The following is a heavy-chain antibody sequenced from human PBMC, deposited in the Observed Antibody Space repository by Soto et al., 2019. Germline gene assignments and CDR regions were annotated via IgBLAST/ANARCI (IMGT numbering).Heavy chain of an antibody. J-gene: IGHJ4*02. V-gene: IGHV1-18*04. CDR1: GYSFATYG. Sequence: AASVKVSCKASGYSFATYGITWVRQAPGQAFEWLGWINPYNGNTNYAQNLHGRVTVTPDTSTGTAYMELRSLSADDTAVYYCAKDPDSSIAARPPYYFDYWGQGTLVTVSS. CDR2: INPYNGNT. D-gene: IGHD6-6*01. CDR3: AKDPDSSIAARPPYYFDY.